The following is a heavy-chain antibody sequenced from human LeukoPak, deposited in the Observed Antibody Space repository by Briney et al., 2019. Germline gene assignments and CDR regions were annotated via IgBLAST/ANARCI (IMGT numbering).Heavy chain of an antibody. CDR2: ISSSGSTI. J-gene: IGHJ4*02. D-gene: IGHD2-2*02. CDR3: ARLDYLLLYPYFDY. Sequence: GGSLRLSSAASGFTFSSYEMNWVRQAPGKGLEWVSYISSSGSTIYYADSVKGRFTISRDNAKNSLYLQMNSLRAEDTAVYYCARLDYLLLYPYFDYWGQGTLVTVSS. CDR1: GFTFSSYE. V-gene: IGHV3-48*03.